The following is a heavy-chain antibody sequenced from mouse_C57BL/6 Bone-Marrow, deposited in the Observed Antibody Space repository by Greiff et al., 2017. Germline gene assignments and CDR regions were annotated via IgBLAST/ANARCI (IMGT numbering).Heavy chain of an antibody. J-gene: IGHJ3*01. V-gene: IGHV5-12*01. CDR1: GFTFSDYY. CDR2: ISNGGGST. CDR3: ATRGAY. Sequence: EVHLVESGGGLVQPGGSLKLSCAASGFTFSDYYMYWVRQTPEKRLEWVAYISNGGGSTYYPDTVKGRFTISRDNAKNTLYLQLSRLKSGDTAMYYCATRGAYWGQGTLVTVSA.